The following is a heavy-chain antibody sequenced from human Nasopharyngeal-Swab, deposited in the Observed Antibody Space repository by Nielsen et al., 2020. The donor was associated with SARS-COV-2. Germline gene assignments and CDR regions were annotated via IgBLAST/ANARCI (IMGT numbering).Heavy chain of an antibody. CDR1: GYTFTSYG. V-gene: IGHV1-18*01. J-gene: IGHJ5*02. CDR3: ARDLSSGWYVGTQNWFDP. D-gene: IGHD6-19*01. Sequence: ASVKVSCKASGYTFTSYGISWVRQAPGQGLEWMGWISAYNGNTNYAQKLQGRVTMTTDTSTSTAYMELRSLRSDDTAVYYCARDLSSGWYVGTQNWFDPWGQGTLVTVPS. CDR2: ISAYNGNT.